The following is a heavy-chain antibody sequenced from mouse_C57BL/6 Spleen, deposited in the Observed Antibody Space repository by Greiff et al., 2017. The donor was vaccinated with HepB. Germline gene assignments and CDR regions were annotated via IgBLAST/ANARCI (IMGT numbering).Heavy chain of an antibody. D-gene: IGHD1-1*01. Sequence: EVQLQQSGAELVRPGASVKLSCTASGFNIKDYYMHWVKQRPEQGLEWIGRIDPEDGDTEYAPKFQGTATMPADTSSNTAYLQLSSLTSEDTAVYYCTTLLLRNPYDYWGQGTTLTVSS. CDR2: IDPEDGDT. CDR3: TTLLLRNPYDY. V-gene: IGHV14-1*01. CDR1: GFNIKDYY. J-gene: IGHJ2*01.